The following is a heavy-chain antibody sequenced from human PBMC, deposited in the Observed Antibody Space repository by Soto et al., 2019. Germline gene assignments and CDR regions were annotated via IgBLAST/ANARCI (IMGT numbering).Heavy chain of an antibody. CDR1: GGSISSGAYY. CDR3: ARVGLRFGDYFYY. CDR2: IYYSGNT. V-gene: IGHV4-31*03. D-gene: IGHD3-10*01. J-gene: IGHJ4*02. Sequence: QVQLQESGPGLVKPSQTLSLTCTVSGGSISSGAYYWSWIRQHPGKGLEWIGYIYYSGNTYYNPSLKSRVTISVDTSKNQFSLKLSSVTAADTAVYYCARVGLRFGDYFYYWGQGTLVSVSS.